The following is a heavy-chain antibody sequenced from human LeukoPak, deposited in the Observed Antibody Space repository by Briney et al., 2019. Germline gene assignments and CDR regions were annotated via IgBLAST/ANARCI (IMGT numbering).Heavy chain of an antibody. CDR3: ARLYDGSAYHADHFDY. J-gene: IGHJ4*02. Sequence: PGGSLRLSCAASGFTFSSYEMNWVRQAPGKALEWLSYISSSGSTIYYADSVKGRFTISRDNAKNSLYLQMNSLRAEDTAVYYCARLYDGSAYHADHFDYWGQGTLVIVSS. CDR1: GFTFSSYE. D-gene: IGHD3-22*01. V-gene: IGHV3-48*03. CDR2: ISSSGSTI.